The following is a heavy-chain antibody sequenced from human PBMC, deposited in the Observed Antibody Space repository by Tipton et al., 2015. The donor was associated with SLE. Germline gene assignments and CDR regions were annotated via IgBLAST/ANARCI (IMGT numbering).Heavy chain of an antibody. Sequence: GLVKPSETLSLTCTVSGGLIINEYWSWIRQPPGKGLEWIGEINHSGSTNYNPSLKSRVTISVDTSKNQFSLKLSSVTAADTAVYYCARGTGGGSTSTSLWVMDVWGQGTLVTVSS. CDR1: GGLIINEY. CDR2: INHSGST. J-gene: IGHJ4*02. D-gene: IGHD2-2*01. CDR3: ARGTGGGSTSTSLWVMDV. V-gene: IGHV4-34*01.